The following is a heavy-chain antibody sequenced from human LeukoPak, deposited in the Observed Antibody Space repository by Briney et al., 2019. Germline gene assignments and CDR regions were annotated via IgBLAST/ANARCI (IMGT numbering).Heavy chain of an antibody. CDR3: TRARVGYFESSGRSYYFDH. V-gene: IGHV3-9*01. CDR2: ISWNSYNT. CDR1: GFTVSSNY. Sequence: PGGSLRLSCAASGFTVSSNYMSWVCQAPGKGLEWVSGISWNSYNTGYADSVKGRFTISRDNAKNSLYLQMNSLRAEDTALYYCTRARVGYFESSGRSYYFDHWGQGTLVTVSS. D-gene: IGHD3-22*01. J-gene: IGHJ4*02.